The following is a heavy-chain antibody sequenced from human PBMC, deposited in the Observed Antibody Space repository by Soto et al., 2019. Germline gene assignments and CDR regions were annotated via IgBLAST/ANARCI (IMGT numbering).Heavy chain of an antibody. Sequence: SETLSLTCAVYGGSFSGYYWSWIRQPPGKGLEWIGEINHSGSTNYNPSLKSRVTISVDTSKNQFSLKLSSVTAADTAVYYCARVGAERQSLKEEYYFDYWGQGTLVTVSS. CDR2: INHSGST. D-gene: IGHD1-1*01. V-gene: IGHV4-34*01. J-gene: IGHJ4*02. CDR1: GGSFSGYY. CDR3: ARVGAERQSLKEEYYFDY.